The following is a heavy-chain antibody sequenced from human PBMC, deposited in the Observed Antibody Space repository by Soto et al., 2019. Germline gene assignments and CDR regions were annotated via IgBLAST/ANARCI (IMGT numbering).Heavy chain of an antibody. D-gene: IGHD3-22*01. CDR3: ARNYYYDSSGYYPWGFDP. Sequence: SETLSLTCTVSGGSISSSSYYWGWIRQPPGKGLEWIGSIYYSGSTYYNPSLKSRVTISVDTSKNQFSLKLSSVTAADTAVYYCARNYYYDSSGYYPWGFDPWGQGTPVTVSS. CDR2: IYYSGST. J-gene: IGHJ5*02. CDR1: GGSISSSSYY. V-gene: IGHV4-39*01.